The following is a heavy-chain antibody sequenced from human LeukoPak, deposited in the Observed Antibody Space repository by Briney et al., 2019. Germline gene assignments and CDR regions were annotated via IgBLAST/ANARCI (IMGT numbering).Heavy chain of an antibody. V-gene: IGHV1-2*02. D-gene: IGHD3-3*01. CDR2: INPNSGGT. CDR1: GYTFTGYY. CDR3: ASSTITIFGVAHDY. J-gene: IGHJ4*02. Sequence: ASVKVSCKASGYTFTGYYMHWVRQAPGQGLEWMGWINPNSGGTNYAQKFQGRVTMTRDTSISTAYVELSRLRSDDTAVYYCASSTITIFGVAHDYWGQGTLVTVSS.